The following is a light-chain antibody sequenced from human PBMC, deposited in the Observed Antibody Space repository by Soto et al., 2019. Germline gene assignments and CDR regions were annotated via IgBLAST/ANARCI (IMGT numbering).Light chain of an antibody. J-gene: IGKJ1*01. Sequence: DIQMTQSPSSLSASVGDEVTITCRASRSINSYLNWYQQKPGKAPKLLIYSAASLQVGVPSRFSGSGSGTDFTLSISSLQPVDFATYFCLQTYATPWTFGQGTKVDVK. CDR1: RSINSY. V-gene: IGKV1-39*01. CDR3: LQTYATPWT. CDR2: SAA.